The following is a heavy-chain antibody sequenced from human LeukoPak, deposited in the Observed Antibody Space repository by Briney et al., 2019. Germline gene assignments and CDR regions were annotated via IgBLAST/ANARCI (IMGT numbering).Heavy chain of an antibody. Sequence: GGSLRLSCAASGFTFSSYAMSWVRQAPGKGLEWVSAISGSGGSTYYADSVKGRFTISRDNSKNTLYLQMNSLRAEDTAVYYCAKGAMVRGVIDYYYMDVWGKGTTVTISS. J-gene: IGHJ6*03. CDR2: ISGSGGST. CDR3: AKGAMVRGVIDYYYMDV. D-gene: IGHD3-10*01. V-gene: IGHV3-23*01. CDR1: GFTFSSYA.